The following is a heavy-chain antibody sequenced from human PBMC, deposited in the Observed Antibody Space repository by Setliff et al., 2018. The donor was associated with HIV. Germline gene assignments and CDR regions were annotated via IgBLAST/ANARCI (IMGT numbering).Heavy chain of an antibody. CDR3: ARGRLRTVTSLIKKRASYTWLDP. CDR2: ISQTRST. CDR1: GGSFSGDY. J-gene: IGHJ5*02. D-gene: IGHD3-16*01. V-gene: IGHV4-34*01. Sequence: SETLSLICAVYGGSFSGDYWVWIRQSPGKGLEWIGDISQTRSTNYDPSLKSRVTISLDTSKNQLSLKLTSVSAAATAVYYCARGRLRTVTSLIKKRASYTWLDPWGQGTLVTVSS.